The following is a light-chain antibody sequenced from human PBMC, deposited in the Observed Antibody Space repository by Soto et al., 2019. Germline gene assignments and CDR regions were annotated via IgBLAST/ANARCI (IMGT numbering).Light chain of an antibody. CDR1: QSVNSSF. Sequence: ETVLTQSPGTLSLSPGERATLSCRASQSVNSSFLAWYQQRPGQAPRLLIYGASSRATGIPDRFSGSGSGTDFTLTISRLEPEEFAVYYCHQYGSSPWTFGQGTKVEIK. V-gene: IGKV3-20*01. CDR2: GAS. CDR3: HQYGSSPWT. J-gene: IGKJ1*01.